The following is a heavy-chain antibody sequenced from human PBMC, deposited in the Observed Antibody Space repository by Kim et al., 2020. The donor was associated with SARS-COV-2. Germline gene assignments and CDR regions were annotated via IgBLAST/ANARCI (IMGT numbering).Heavy chain of an antibody. J-gene: IGHJ6*03. CDR1: GGSFSGYY. D-gene: IGHD6-19*01. V-gene: IGHV4-34*01. CDR3: ARGTRQWLSRPYYHYMDV. Sequence: SETLSLTCAVYGGSFSGYYWSWIRQPPGKGLELIGEINHSGSTNYNPSLKSRVTISVDTSKNQFSLKLSSVTAADTAVYYCARGTRQWLSRPYYHYMDV. CDR2: INHSGST.